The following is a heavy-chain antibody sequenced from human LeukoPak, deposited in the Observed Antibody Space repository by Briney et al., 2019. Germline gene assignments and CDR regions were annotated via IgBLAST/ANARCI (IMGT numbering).Heavy chain of an antibody. J-gene: IGHJ4*02. Sequence: ASVKVSCKASGYTFTSYDINWVRQATGQGLEWMGWMNPNSGNTGYAQKFQGRVTKTRDTSISTAYMELSRLRSDDTAVYYCARADYDSSGYYDANFDYWGQGTLVTVSS. D-gene: IGHD3-22*01. CDR3: ARADYDSSGYYDANFDY. CDR1: GYTFTSYD. CDR2: MNPNSGNT. V-gene: IGHV1-8*01.